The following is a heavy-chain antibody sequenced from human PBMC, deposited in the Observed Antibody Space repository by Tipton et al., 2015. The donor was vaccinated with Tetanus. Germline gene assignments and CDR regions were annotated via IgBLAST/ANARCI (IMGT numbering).Heavy chain of an antibody. CDR2: ISGSGGST. Sequence: RRDCAASGFTFSSYAMSWVRQAPGKGLEWVSAISGSGGSTYYADSVKGRFTISRDNSKNTLYLQMNSLRAEDTAVYYWAETYCYGSGSWPTTFPDYWGQGTLVIVSS. CDR3: AETYCYGSGSWPTTFPDY. V-gene: IGHV3-23*01. D-gene: IGHD3-10*01. J-gene: IGHJ4*02. CDR1: GFTFSSYA.